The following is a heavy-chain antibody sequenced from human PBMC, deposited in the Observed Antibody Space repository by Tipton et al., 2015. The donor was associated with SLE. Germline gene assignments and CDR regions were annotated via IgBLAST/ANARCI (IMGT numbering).Heavy chain of an antibody. Sequence: TLSLTCTVSGGSTDTYYWTWIRQPPGGGLEWIGYVYYPGSTSYNPSLKSRVTMSLDSAKNQFSLRLTSVTAADTAVYYCARDLNWMVHFEEAFDIWGQGTMVTVSS. J-gene: IGHJ3*02. V-gene: IGHV4-59*12. D-gene: IGHD3-10*01. CDR2: VYYPGST. CDR3: ARDLNWMVHFEEAFDI. CDR1: GGSTDTYY.